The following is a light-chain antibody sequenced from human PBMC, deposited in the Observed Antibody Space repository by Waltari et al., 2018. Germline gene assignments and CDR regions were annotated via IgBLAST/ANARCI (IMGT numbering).Light chain of an antibody. Sequence: QSALTQPASVSGSPGQSITISCTGTSSDVGGYNYVSWYQQHPGKAPKLMISDVSKRPSGVSNRFSGSKSGNTASLTISGLQAEDEADYYCSSYTSSVSYVFGTGTKVTVL. CDR2: DVS. J-gene: IGLJ1*01. V-gene: IGLV2-14*03. CDR3: SSYTSSVSYV. CDR1: SSDVGGYNY.